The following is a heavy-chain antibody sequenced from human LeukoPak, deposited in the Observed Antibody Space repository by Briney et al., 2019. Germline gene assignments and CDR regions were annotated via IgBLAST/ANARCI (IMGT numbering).Heavy chain of an antibody. V-gene: IGHV1-2*02. J-gene: IGHJ4*02. CDR2: INPNSGGT. CDR3: ARDLGYDILTGYPEFDY. CDR1: GYTFTGYY. Sequence: GASVKVSCKASGYTFTGYYMHWVRQAPGQGLEWMGWINPNSGGTNYAQKSQGRVTMTRDTSISTAYMELSRLRSDDTAVYYCARDLGYDILTGYPEFDYWGQGTLVTVSS. D-gene: IGHD3-9*01.